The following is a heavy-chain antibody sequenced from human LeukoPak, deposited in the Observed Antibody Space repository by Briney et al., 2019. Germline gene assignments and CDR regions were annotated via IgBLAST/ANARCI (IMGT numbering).Heavy chain of an antibody. J-gene: IGHJ4*02. CDR3: ARDEATIFGVVIKAY. CDR2: IIPIFGTA. CDR1: GGTFSSYA. V-gene: IGHV1-69*13. Sequence: SVKVSCKASGGTFSSYAVSWVRQAPGQGLEWMGGIIPIFGTANYAQKFQGRVTITADESTSTAYMELSSLRSEDTAVYYCARDEATIFGVVIKAYWGQGTLVTVSS. D-gene: IGHD3-3*01.